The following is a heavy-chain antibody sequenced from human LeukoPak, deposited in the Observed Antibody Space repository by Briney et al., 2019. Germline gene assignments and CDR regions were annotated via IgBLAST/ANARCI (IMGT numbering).Heavy chain of an antibody. CDR2: ISASGSST. V-gene: IGHV3-23*01. Sequence: GGSLRPSCAVSGLTFSSYFMSWVRQAPGKGLYWVSGISASGSSTYYAGSVKGRFTISRDNSKNTLFLQMNSLRAEDTAVYYCAKDAAGPEYWGQGTLVTVSS. D-gene: IGHD6-13*01. CDR3: AKDAAGPEY. J-gene: IGHJ4*02. CDR1: GLTFSSYF.